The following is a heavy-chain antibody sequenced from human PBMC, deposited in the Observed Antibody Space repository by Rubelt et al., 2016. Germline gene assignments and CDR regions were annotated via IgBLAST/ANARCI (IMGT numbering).Heavy chain of an antibody. V-gene: IGHV3-23*01. Sequence: EVQLLESGGGLVQPGGSLRLSCAASGFTFSSYAMSWVRQAPGKGLEWVSAISGSGGSTYYADSVKGRFTISRANPKTALYLQMNGLRAEDTAVYYCAKVPIRTVTSTFDYWGQGTLVTVSS. CDR1: GFTFSSYA. CDR2: ISGSGGST. J-gene: IGHJ4*02. D-gene: IGHD4-17*01. CDR3: AKVPIRTVTSTFDY.